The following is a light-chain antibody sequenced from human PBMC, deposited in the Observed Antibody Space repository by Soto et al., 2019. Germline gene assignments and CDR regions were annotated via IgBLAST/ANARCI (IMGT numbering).Light chain of an antibody. CDR3: SSYAGSSNV. V-gene: IGLV2-8*01. J-gene: IGLJ1*01. CDR1: SSDVGGYNY. CDR2: EVN. Sequence: QSVLTQPPSASGSPGQSVAISCTGTSSDVGGYNYVSWYQQHPGKAPKLMIYEVNKRPSGVPDRFSGSKSGNTVSLTVSGLQAEDEVEYYCSSYAGSSNVFGTGTKVTVL.